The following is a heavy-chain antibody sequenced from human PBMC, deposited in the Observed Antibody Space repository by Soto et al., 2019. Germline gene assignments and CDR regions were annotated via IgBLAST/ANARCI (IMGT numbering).Heavy chain of an antibody. J-gene: IGHJ4*02. V-gene: IGHV3-74*01. D-gene: IGHD3-9*01. Sequence: EVQLVESGGGLVQPGGSLRLSCAASGFTFSSFWMHWVRQAPGKGLVWVSGINSDGSSTSYADSVKGRFTISRDNAKNRLYLQMNSLRAEVTAVYYCARVGYDILTGYYDWGQGTLVTVSS. CDR3: ARVGYDILTGYYD. CDR1: GFTFSSFW. CDR2: INSDGSST.